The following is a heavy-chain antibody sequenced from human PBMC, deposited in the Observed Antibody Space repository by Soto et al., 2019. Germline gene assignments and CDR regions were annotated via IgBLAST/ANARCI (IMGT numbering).Heavy chain of an antibody. V-gene: IGHV1-69*13. D-gene: IGHD3-10*01. CDR3: ARDKAGRRFGELLGGMDV. Sequence: ASVKVSCKASGGTFSSNAISWVRQAPGQGLEWMGGIIPIFGTANYAQKFQGRVTITADEYTSTAYMELSSLRSEDTDVYYCARDKAGRRFGELLGGMDVWGQGTTVT. CDR1: GGTFSSNA. J-gene: IGHJ6*02. CDR2: IIPIFGTA.